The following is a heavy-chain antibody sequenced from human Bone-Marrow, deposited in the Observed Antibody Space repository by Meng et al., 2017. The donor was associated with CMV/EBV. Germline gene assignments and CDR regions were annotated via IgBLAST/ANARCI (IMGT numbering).Heavy chain of an antibody. CDR2: ISSSISTT. CDR3: VKAYGSGTYSFGK. J-gene: IGHJ4*02. Sequence: GESLKISCEASGFNFDDYGMNWVRQAPGKGLEWVSYISSSISTTYYADSVKGRFTISRDNAKNSLHLQMNSLRAEDTAVYYCVKAYGSGTYSFGKWGQGTLVTVSS. CDR1: GFNFDDYG. D-gene: IGHD3-10*01. V-gene: IGHV3-48*04.